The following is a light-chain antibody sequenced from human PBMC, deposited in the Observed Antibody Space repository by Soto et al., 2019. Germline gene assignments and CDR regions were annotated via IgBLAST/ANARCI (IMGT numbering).Light chain of an antibody. V-gene: IGKV3-20*01. J-gene: IGKJ5*01. CDR1: QSVSSSY. Sequence: EIVLTQSPGTLSLSPGERATLSCRASQSVSSSYLAWYQQKPGQAPRLLIYGASSRATGIPDRFSGSGSGTDFTSTISRLEPADFAVYYCQQYGSSPITYGQWTRRAI. CDR2: GAS. CDR3: QQYGSSPIT.